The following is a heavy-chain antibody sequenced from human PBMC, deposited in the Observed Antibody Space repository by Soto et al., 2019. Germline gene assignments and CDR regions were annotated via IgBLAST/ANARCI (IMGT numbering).Heavy chain of an antibody. CDR2: ISAYNGNT. D-gene: IGHD3-22*01. J-gene: IGHJ4*02. Sequence: ASVKVSCKASGYTFTSYGISWVRQAPGQGLEWMGWISAYNGNTNYAQKLQGRVTMTTDTSTSTAYMELRSLRSDDTAVYYCAIHYYDSSGYYYFAFDYWGQGTLGTVSS. CDR1: GYTFTSYG. V-gene: IGHV1-18*01. CDR3: AIHYYDSSGYYYFAFDY.